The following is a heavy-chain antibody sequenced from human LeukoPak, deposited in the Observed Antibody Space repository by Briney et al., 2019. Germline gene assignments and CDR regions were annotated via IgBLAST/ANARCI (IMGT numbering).Heavy chain of an antibody. CDR2: IGSSSSYI. V-gene: IGHV3-21*01. Sequence: GGSLRLSCAASGFTFSSYSMNWVRQAPGKGLEWVSSIGSSSSYIYYADSVKGRFTISRDNAKNSLYLQMNSLRAEDTAVYYCARGLVVLAAIHYYFDYWGQGTLVTVSS. J-gene: IGHJ4*02. CDR3: ARGLVVLAAIHYYFDY. CDR1: GFTFSSYS. D-gene: IGHD2-2*01.